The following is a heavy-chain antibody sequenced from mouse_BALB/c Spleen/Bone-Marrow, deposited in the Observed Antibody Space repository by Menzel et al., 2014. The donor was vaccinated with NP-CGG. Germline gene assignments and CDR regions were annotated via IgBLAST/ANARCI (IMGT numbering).Heavy chain of an antibody. CDR2: INPDSNTI. D-gene: IGHD2-3*01. J-gene: IGHJ3*01. Sequence: EVKLMESGGGLVQPGGSLKLSCAASGFDFSSYWMSWVRQAPGKGLEWIGEINPDSNTINYTPSLKDKFIISRDNAKNTLYLQTSKVRSEDTALYYCARLGYYGWFAYWGQGTLVTVSA. CDR1: GFDFSSYW. V-gene: IGHV4-1*02. CDR3: ARLGYYGWFAY.